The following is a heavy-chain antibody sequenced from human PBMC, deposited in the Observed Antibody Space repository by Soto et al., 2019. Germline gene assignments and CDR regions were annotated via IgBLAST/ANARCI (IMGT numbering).Heavy chain of an antibody. CDR3: ARDSGGSFDY. J-gene: IGHJ4*02. CDR1: GFTFSSYV. D-gene: IGHD3-10*01. Sequence: PGGSLRLSCAASGFTFSSYVMHWVRQAPGKGLEWAALIWYDGTNKYYADSVMGRFTISRDNSKNTLYLQLNSLRAEDTAVYYCARDSGGSFDYWGQGTPVTVSS. CDR2: IWYDGTNK. V-gene: IGHV3-33*01.